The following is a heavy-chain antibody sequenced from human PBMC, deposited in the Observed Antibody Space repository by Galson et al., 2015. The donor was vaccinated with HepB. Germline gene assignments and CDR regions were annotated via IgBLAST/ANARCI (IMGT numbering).Heavy chain of an antibody. CDR1: GYTFTSYA. V-gene: IGHV7-4-1*02. Sequence: SVKVSCKASGYTFTSYAMNWVRQAPGQGLEWMGWINTNTGNPTYAQGFTGRFVFSLDTPVSTAYLQISSLKAEDTAVYYCARDLAPYSSGWSFPPRHWGQGTLVTVSS. CDR2: INTNTGNP. J-gene: IGHJ1*01. D-gene: IGHD6-19*01. CDR3: ARDLAPYSSGWSFPPRH.